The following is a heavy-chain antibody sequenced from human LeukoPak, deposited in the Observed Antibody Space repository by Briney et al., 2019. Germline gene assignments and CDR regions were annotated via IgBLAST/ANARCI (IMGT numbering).Heavy chain of an antibody. V-gene: IGHV3-7*01. CDR2: TKPDGSET. CDR1: GFTFSNYW. Sequence: GGSLRLSCAASGFTFSNYWMSWVRQAPGKGLEWLANTKPDGSETHYVDSVKGRFTVSRDNAKNSLYLQVDSLRADDTDVYYCARYSSSSSVVALGQGALVTVSS. D-gene: IGHD6-13*01. J-gene: IGHJ5*02. CDR3: ARYSSSSSVVA.